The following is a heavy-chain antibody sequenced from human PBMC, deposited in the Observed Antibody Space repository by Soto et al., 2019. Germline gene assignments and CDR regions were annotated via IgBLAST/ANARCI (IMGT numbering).Heavy chain of an antibody. Sequence: QVHLQESGPGLVKPSQTLSLTCSVSGGSISSADYFWTWIRQSPGKGLEWMGYIFHSGTTYYNPSPTGRLIISIENSKNQFSLRRTSVTAADSAVYFCAREPYLPRARNDFWGQGTLVTVSS. V-gene: IGHV4-30-4*01. J-gene: IGHJ4*02. CDR3: AREPYLPRARNDF. CDR2: IFHSGTT. CDR1: GGSISSADYF.